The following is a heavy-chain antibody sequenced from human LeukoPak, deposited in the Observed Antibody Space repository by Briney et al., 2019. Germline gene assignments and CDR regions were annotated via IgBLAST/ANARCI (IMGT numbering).Heavy chain of an antibody. CDR3: ARDSSSWFYYYYGMDV. CDR1: GYTFTSYG. Sequence: ASVKVSCKASGYTFTSYGISWVRQAPGQGLEWMGWISAYKGKTNYAQKLQGRVTMTTDTSTSTAYMELRSLRSDDTAVYYCARDSSSWFYYYYGMDVWGQGTTVTVSS. D-gene: IGHD6-13*01. V-gene: IGHV1-18*01. J-gene: IGHJ6*02. CDR2: ISAYKGKT.